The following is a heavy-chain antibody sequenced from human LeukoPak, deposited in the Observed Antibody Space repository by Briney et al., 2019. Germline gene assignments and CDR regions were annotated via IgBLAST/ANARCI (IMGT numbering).Heavy chain of an antibody. CDR3: ARALGYCSGGSCFARGNWFDP. D-gene: IGHD2-15*01. Sequence: ASVNVSCKASGYTFTSYGISWVRQAPGQGLEWMGWISAYNGNTNYAQKLQGRVTMTTDTSTSTAYMELRSLRSDDTAVYYCARALGYCSGGSCFARGNWFDPWGQGTLVTVSS. CDR2: ISAYNGNT. CDR1: GYTFTSYG. V-gene: IGHV1-18*01. J-gene: IGHJ5*02.